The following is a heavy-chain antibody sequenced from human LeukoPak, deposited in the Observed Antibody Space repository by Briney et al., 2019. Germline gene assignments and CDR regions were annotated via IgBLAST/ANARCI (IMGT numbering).Heavy chain of an antibody. CDR2: ISSSTI. D-gene: IGHD6-13*01. V-gene: IGHV3-48*01. CDR1: GFTFSSYS. Sequence: GGSLRLSCAASGFTFSSYSMNWVRQAPGKGLEWVSYISSSTIYYADSVKGRFTISRDNAKNSLYLQMNSLRAEDTAVYYCARDSSSWYEGFDYWGQGTLVTVSS. CDR3: ARDSSSWYEGFDY. J-gene: IGHJ4*02.